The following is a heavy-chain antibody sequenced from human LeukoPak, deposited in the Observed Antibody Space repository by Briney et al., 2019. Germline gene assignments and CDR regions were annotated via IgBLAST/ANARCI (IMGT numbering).Heavy chain of an antibody. J-gene: IGHJ4*02. CDR2: ISYDGFDK. D-gene: IGHD6-6*01. Sequence: GGSLRLSCAASRFTFSNYAMHWVRQAPGKGLEWVAVISYDGFDKYYADSVKGRFTISRDNSKNTVQLQLNSLRAADTAVYFCARDLTYSSSLHYFDYWGQGTLVTVSS. V-gene: IGHV3-30*04. CDR3: ARDLTYSSSLHYFDY. CDR1: RFTFSNYA.